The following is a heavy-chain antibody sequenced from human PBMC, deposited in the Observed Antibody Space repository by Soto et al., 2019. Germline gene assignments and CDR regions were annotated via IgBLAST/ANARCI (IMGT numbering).Heavy chain of an antibody. CDR3: AKDRAAAAPGYYGMDV. J-gene: IGHJ6*02. Sequence: GSLRLSCAASGFTFDDYTMHWVRQAPGKGLEWVSLISWDGGSTYYADSVKGRFTISRDNSKNSLYLQMNSLRTEDTALYYCAKDRAAAAPGYYGMDVWGQGTTVTVSS. V-gene: IGHV3-43*01. CDR2: ISWDGGST. CDR1: GFTFDDYT. D-gene: IGHD6-13*01.